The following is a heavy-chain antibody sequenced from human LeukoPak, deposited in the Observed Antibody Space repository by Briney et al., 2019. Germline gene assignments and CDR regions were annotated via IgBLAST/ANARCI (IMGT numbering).Heavy chain of an antibody. CDR1: GDSISSGSYY. CDR2: IYSSGRT. Sequence: SETLSLTCTVSGDSISSGSYYWSWIRQPAGEGLEWIGRIYSSGRTHYSPSLKSRVAISVDTSKNRFSLRLSSVTAADTAVYYCAETSALVGATSAFDIWGQGTMVTVSS. CDR3: AETSALVGATSAFDI. V-gene: IGHV4-61*02. J-gene: IGHJ3*02. D-gene: IGHD1-26*01.